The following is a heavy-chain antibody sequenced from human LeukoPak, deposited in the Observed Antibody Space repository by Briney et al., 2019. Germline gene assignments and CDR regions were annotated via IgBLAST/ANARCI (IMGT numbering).Heavy chain of an antibody. Sequence: ASVKVSCKASGYTFTGYYMHWVRQAPGQGLEWMGWINPNSGGTNYAQKFQGRVTMTRDTSISTAYMELSRLRSDDTAVYYCARGLTIFGVAREDPAFDIWGQGTMVTVSS. J-gene: IGHJ3*02. CDR2: INPNSGGT. V-gene: IGHV1-2*02. D-gene: IGHD3-3*01. CDR1: GYTFTGYY. CDR3: ARGLTIFGVAREDPAFDI.